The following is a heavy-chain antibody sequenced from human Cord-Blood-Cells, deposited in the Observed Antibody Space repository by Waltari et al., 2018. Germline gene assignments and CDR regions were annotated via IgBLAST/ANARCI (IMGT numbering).Heavy chain of an antibody. J-gene: IGHJ4*02. V-gene: IGHV3-30*04. CDR2: ISYDGSNK. CDR1: GFTFRSYA. D-gene: IGHD3-9*01. CDR3: AGDPRRHDWLLYYFDY. Sequence: QVQLVESGGGVVQPGRSLRLSCAASGFTFRSYALHWVRQAPGKGLEWVAVISYDGSNKYYADSVKGRFTISRDNSKNTLYLQMNSLRAEDTAVYYCAGDPRRHDWLLYYFDYWGQGTLVTVSS.